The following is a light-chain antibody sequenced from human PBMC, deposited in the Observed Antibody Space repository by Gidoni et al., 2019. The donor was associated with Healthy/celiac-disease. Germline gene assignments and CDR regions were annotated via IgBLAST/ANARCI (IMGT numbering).Light chain of an antibody. Sequence: ITHSCQGTCSDGGGYNYVSWYQQHPVKAPKLMIYDVSYRPSGVSNRFSGFKSGNTASLTISVLQAEDEADYYCSSYTSSSTLGVFGGGTKLTVL. CDR1: CSDGGGYNY. J-gene: IGLJ2*01. V-gene: IGLV2-14*04. CDR3: SSYTSSSTLGV. CDR2: DVS.